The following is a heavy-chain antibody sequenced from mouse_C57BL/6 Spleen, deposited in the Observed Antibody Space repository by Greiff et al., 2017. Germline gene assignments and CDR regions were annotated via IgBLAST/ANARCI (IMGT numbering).Heavy chain of an antibody. Sequence: VQLQQSGPELVKPGASVKISCKASGYTFTDYYMNWVKQSHGKSLEWIGDINPNNGGTSYNQKFKGKATLTVDKSSSTAYMELRSLTSEDSAVYYCARWGKGYAMDYWCQGTSVTVSS. CDR1: GYTFTDYY. CDR2: INPNNGGT. CDR3: ARWGKGYAMDY. V-gene: IGHV1-26*01. J-gene: IGHJ4*01.